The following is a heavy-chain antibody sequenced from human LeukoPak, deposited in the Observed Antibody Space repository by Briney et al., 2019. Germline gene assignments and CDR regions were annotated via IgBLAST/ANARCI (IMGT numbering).Heavy chain of an antibody. V-gene: IGHV4-34*01. CDR1: GGAFSGYY. CDR3: ARGVSYYDFWSGYRRTYYFDY. J-gene: IGHJ4*02. CDR2: INHSGST. Sequence: SETLSLTCAVYGGAFSGYYWSWIRQPPGKGLEWIGEINHSGSTNYNPSLKSRVTISVDTSKNQFSLKLSSVTAADTAVYYCARGVSYYDFWSGYRRTYYFDYWGQGTLVTVSS. D-gene: IGHD3-3*01.